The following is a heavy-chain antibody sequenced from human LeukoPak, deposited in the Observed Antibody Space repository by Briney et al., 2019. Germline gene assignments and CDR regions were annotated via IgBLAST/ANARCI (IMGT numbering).Heavy chain of an antibody. V-gene: IGHV1-2*02. CDR3: ARQVAGSGDY. J-gene: IGHJ4*02. Sequence: VASVKVSCKASGYTFTGYFLHWVRQAAGQGREWMGWMNPNSGDPHSAQKFQGRVTMTRDTPISTAYMELNSLRSDDTAVYYCARQVAGSGDYWGQGTLVRVSS. CDR1: GYTFTGYF. D-gene: IGHD3-10*01. CDR2: MNPNSGDP.